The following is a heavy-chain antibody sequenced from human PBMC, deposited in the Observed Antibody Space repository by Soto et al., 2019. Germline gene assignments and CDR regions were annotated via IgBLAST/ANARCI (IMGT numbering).Heavy chain of an antibody. J-gene: IGHJ5*02. CDR1: GSDITTYY. CDR3: ARCPIDHNWFDP. V-gene: IGHV4-59*01. CDR2: IYDTGST. D-gene: IGHD3-9*01. Sequence: SETLSLTCTVSGSDITTYYWSWLRQSPGKGLEWIGHIYDTGSTTYNPSLKSRVTISVDTSNKQFSLRLTSVTAADTAVYYCARCPIDHNWFDPWGQGTRVTVSS.